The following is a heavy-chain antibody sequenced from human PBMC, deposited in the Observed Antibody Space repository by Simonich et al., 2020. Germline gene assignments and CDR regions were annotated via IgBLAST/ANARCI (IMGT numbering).Heavy chain of an antibody. CDR2: ISYDGSNK. CDR1: GFTFSSYA. D-gene: IGHD1-26*01. J-gene: IGHJ3*02. V-gene: IGHV3-30*07. Sequence: QVQLVESGGGVVQPGSSLRLSCAASGFTFSSYAMHWVRQAPGKGLGWVAVISYDGSNKYYADSVKGRFTISRDNSKNTLYLQMNSLRAEDTAVYYCAREGAGNDAFDIWGQGTMVTVSS. CDR3: AREGAGNDAFDI.